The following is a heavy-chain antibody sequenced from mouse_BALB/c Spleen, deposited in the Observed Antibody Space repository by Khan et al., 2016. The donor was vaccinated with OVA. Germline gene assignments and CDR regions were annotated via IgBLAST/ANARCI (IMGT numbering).Heavy chain of an antibody. CDR1: GFSLNNYS. Sequence: QVRLQQSGPGLVQPSQSLSITCTVSGFSLNNYSVHWVRQSPGKGLEWLGVIWSAGSTDYNAAFISRLTISKDNSRSQVFFKMNSLQPNDTAIYYCARMGYDYGRGALFAYWGQGTLVTVSA. J-gene: IGHJ3*01. D-gene: IGHD2-4*01. CDR3: ARMGYDYGRGALFAY. V-gene: IGHV2-2*02. CDR2: IWSAGST.